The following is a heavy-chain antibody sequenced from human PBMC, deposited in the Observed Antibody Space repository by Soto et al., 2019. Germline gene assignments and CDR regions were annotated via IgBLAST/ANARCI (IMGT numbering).Heavy chain of an antibody. D-gene: IGHD5-12*01. CDR1: GFTLSRYS. J-gene: IGHJ4*02. CDR2: IDGTSNTI. CDR3: ARGGVTTIFGDS. Sequence: EVQLVESGGGLVRPGGSLRLSCAASGFTLSRYSMNWDRQAPGKGLEWLSYIDGTSNTIYYADSVKGRFIISRDNAKNSLYLQMNSLRDEDTAVYHCARGGVTTIFGDSWGQGILVTVSS. V-gene: IGHV3-48*02.